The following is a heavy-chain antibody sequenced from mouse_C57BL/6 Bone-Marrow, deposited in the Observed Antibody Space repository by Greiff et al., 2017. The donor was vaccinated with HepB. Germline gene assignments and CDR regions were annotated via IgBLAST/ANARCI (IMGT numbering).Heavy chain of an antibody. Sequence: DVQLQESGPGLVKPSQSLSLTCSVTGYSITSGYYWNWIRQFPGNKLEWMGYISYDGSNNYNPSLKNRISITRDTSKNQFFLKLNSVTTEDTATYYCARGDYYGSSYGDYAMDYWGQGTSVTVSS. D-gene: IGHD1-1*01. CDR3: ARGDYYGSSYGDYAMDY. CDR1: GYSITSGYY. V-gene: IGHV3-6*01. CDR2: ISYDGSN. J-gene: IGHJ4*01.